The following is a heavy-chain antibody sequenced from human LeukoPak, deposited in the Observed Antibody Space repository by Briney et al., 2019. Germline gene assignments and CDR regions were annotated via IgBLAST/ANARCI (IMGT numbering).Heavy chain of an antibody. CDR3: ARDRAVGSMFDY. V-gene: IGHV3-33*01. CDR2: IWYDGSNK. CDR1: GFTFSSYG. D-gene: IGHD3-10*01. J-gene: IGHJ4*02. Sequence: PGGSLRLSCAASGFTFSSYGMHWVRQAPGKGLEWVAVIWYDGSNKYYADSVKGRFTISRDNSKNTLYLQMNSLRAEDTAVYYCARDRAVGSMFDYWGQGTLVTVSS.